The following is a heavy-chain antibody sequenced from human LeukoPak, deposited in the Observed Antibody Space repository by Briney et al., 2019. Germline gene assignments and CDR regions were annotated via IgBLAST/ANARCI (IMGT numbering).Heavy chain of an antibody. CDR3: AGGFDY. Sequence: GGPLRLSCAASGFTFSSYWMHWLPQAPGKGLVWVSRINGDGSSTSYADSVKGRFTISRDNAKNTVYLQMNSLRVEDTAVYYCAGGFDYWGQGTLVTVSS. CDR1: GFTFSSYW. J-gene: IGHJ4*02. CDR2: INGDGSST. V-gene: IGHV3-74*01.